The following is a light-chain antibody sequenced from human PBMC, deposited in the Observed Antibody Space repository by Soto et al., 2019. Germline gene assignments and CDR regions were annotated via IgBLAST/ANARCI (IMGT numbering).Light chain of an antibody. V-gene: IGKV3-11*01. J-gene: IGKJ4*01. CDR1: QSVGSY. Sequence: EIVLTQSPATLSLSPGERATLSCRASQSVGSYLAWYQQKPGQTPRLLIYDASNRVTGIPVRFSGSGAGTDFTRTISGLEPEDFAVYYCQQRSNWPLTFGGGTKVEIK. CDR2: DAS. CDR3: QQRSNWPLT.